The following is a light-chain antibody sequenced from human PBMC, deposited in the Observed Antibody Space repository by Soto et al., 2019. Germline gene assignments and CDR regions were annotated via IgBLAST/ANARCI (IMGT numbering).Light chain of an antibody. V-gene: IGKV3-15*01. J-gene: IGKJ4*01. CDR1: QSVSSN. CDR2: GAS. Sequence: RVMTQYPATLSVSPGERATLSCRASQSVSSNLAWYQQKPGQAPRLLIYGASTRATGIPARFSGSGSGTEFTLTISSLQSEDFAVYYCQQYNNWPPLPFGGGTKVDIK. CDR3: QQYNNWPPLP.